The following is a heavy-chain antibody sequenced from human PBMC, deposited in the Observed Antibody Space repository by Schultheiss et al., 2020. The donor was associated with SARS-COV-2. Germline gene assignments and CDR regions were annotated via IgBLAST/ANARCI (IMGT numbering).Heavy chain of an antibody. CDR3: ARGGWRWLPRPHDWYFDL. J-gene: IGHJ2*01. D-gene: IGHD5-24*01. V-gene: IGHV3-30*19. Sequence: GESLKISCAASGFTFSSYGMHWVRQAPGKGLEWVAVIWYDGSNKYYADSVKGRFTISRDNSKNTLYLQMNSLRAEDTAVYYCARGGWRWLPRPHDWYFDLWGRGTLVTVSS. CDR2: IWYDGSNK. CDR1: GFTFSSYG.